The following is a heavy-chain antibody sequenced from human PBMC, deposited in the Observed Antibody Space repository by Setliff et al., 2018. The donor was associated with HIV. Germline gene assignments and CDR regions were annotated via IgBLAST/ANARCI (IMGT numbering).Heavy chain of an antibody. D-gene: IGHD1-1*01. V-gene: IGHV1-69*13. CDR1: GGSFRFYT. CDR3: ARAKATRQARPTNCFDP. CDR2: IIPMFVTA. Sequence: SVKVSCKASGGSFRFYTFSWVRQAPGQGLEWMGGIIPMFVTANYAQKFQDRVTITADESTSTAYMELSSLRFEDTAVYYCARAKATRQARPTNCFDPWGQGTLVTVSS. J-gene: IGHJ5*02.